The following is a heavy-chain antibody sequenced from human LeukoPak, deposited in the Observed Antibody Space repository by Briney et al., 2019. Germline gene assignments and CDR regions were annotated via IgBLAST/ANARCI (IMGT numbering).Heavy chain of an antibody. D-gene: IGHD6-6*01. CDR3: ARGPNSNWSGLDF. V-gene: IGHV3-74*01. CDR1: GFSFSGHW. Sequence: GGSLRLSCTAYGFSFSGHWMHWARQLPGKGLVWVSRISPTGSTTSYADSVKGRFTVSRDNAKNTLYLQVNNLRAEDTAVYYCARGPNSNWSGLDFWGQGTLLTVSS. CDR2: ISPTGSTT. J-gene: IGHJ4*02.